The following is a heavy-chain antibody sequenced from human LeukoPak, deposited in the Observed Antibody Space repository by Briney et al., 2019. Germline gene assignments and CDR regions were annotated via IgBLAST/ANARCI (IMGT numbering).Heavy chain of an antibody. CDR1: GGSFTYYY. D-gene: IGHD3-10*01. CDR2: INHAGTA. CDR3: ARLNLEYLYSSGPNDY. V-gene: IGHV4-34*01. Sequence: SETLSLTCALYGGSFTYYYWAWIRQTPGKGLEWIGEINHAGTADYNPSLKSRVTISVDTFKNQFSLRLNSVAPADTAVYYCARLNLEYLYSSGPNDYWGQGTLVTVSS. J-gene: IGHJ4*02.